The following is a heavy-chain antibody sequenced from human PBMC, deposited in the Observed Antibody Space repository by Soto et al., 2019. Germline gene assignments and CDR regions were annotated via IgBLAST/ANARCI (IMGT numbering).Heavy chain of an antibody. CDR2: IRKDESKK. CDR3: ARDVSPGSGPYYDAFDI. CDR1: GFTFSDYW. J-gene: IGHJ3*02. V-gene: IGHV3-7*05. Sequence: EVQLVESGGGLVQPGESLRLSCSASGFTFSDYWMTWVRQAPGKGLEWVANIRKDESKKSYLDSVRGRFTVSRDNDRNLLYLQMDSLRAEDTALYYCARDVSPGSGPYYDAFDIWGQGTMVTVSS. D-gene: IGHD3-22*01.